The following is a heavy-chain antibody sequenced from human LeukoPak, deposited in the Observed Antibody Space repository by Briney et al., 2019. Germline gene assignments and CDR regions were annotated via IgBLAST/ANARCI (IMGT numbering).Heavy chain of an antibody. J-gene: IGHJ4*02. Sequence: PGGSLRLSCAASGFTFSSYAMSWVRQAPGKGLEWVSAISGSGGSTYYADSVKGRFTISRDNSKNTLYLQMNSLRAEDTAVYYCARNPGYSSSWYLGWRINSDYWGQGTLVTVSS. CDR2: ISGSGGST. V-gene: IGHV3-23*01. CDR3: ARNPGYSSSWYLGWRINSDY. D-gene: IGHD6-13*01. CDR1: GFTFSSYA.